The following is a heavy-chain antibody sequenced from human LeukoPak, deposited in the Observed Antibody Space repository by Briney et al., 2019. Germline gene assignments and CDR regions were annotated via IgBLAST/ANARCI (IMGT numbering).Heavy chain of an antibody. CDR2: ISGSETST. Sequence: GGSLRLSCAASGFPFSTYAVSWVRQAPGKGLEWVSAISGSETSTYYADSVKGRFTISRDTSKNTLYLQMNSLRAEDTAVYYCAKGALLPAGHTRYFFDYWGQGTLVTVSS. J-gene: IGHJ4*02. CDR1: GFPFSTYA. D-gene: IGHD1-26*01. V-gene: IGHV3-23*01. CDR3: AKGALLPAGHTRYFFDY.